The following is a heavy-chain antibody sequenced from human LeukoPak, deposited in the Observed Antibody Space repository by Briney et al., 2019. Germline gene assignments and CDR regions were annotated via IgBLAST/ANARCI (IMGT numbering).Heavy chain of an antibody. CDR3: ARDYGGNWYFDL. J-gene: IGHJ2*01. CDR1: GFTFSSYS. CDR2: ISSSSSYI. D-gene: IGHD4-23*01. Sequence: GGSLRLSCAASGFTFSSYSMNWVRQAPGKGLEWVSSISSSSSYIYYTDSVKGRFTISRGNAKNSLYLQMNSLRAEDTAVYYCARDYGGNWYFDLWGRGTLVTVSS. V-gene: IGHV3-21*01.